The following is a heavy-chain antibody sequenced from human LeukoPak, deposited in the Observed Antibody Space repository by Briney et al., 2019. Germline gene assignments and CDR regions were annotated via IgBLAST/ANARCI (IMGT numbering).Heavy chain of an antibody. CDR1: GGSISSSSYY. J-gene: IGHJ4*02. V-gene: IGHV4-39*01. Sequence: SETLSLTCTVSGGSISSSSYYWGWIRQPPGKGLQWIGSIYYSGSTYYNPSLKSRVTISVDTSKNQFSLKLSSVTAADTAVYYCGHDSSGYYSDYWGQGTLVTVSS. D-gene: IGHD3-22*01. CDR2: IYYSGST. CDR3: GHDSSGYYSDY.